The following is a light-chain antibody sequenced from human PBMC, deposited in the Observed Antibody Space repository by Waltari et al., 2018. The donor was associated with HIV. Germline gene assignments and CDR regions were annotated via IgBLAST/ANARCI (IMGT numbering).Light chain of an antibody. V-gene: IGLV1-47*01. Sequence: QSVLTQPPSASGTPGQRVTIPCSGSSPHIGNTYVSWYQQLPGTAPKLLIYRHTQRPSGVPDRFSGSKSGTSASLAISGLRSEDEADYYCAAWDDSLSGPVFGGGTKLTVL. CDR1: SPHIGNTY. CDR2: RHT. J-gene: IGLJ3*02. CDR3: AAWDDSLSGPV.